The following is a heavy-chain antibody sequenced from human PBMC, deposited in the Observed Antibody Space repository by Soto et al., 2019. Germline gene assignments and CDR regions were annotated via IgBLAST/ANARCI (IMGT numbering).Heavy chain of an antibody. CDR2: ISGSGGST. D-gene: IGHD6-13*01. Sequence: GGSLRLSCAASGFTFSSYAMSWVRQAPGKGLEWVSAISGSGGSTHYADSVKGRFTISRDNSKNTLYLQMNSLRAEDTAVYYCAKGTSSSWQIDYWGQGTLVTVSS. V-gene: IGHV3-23*01. J-gene: IGHJ4*02. CDR1: GFTFSSYA. CDR3: AKGTSSSWQIDY.